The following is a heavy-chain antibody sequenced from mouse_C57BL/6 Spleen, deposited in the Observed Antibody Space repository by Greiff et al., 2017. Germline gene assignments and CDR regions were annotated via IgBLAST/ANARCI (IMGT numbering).Heavy chain of an antibody. V-gene: IGHV1-50*01. CDR2: IDPSDSYT. CDR1: GYTFTSYW. D-gene: IGHD1-1*01. J-gene: IGHJ4*01. Sequence: VQLQQSGAELVKPGASVKLSCKASGYTFTSYWMQWVKQRPGQGLEWIGEIDPSDSYTNYNQKFKGKATLTVDTSSSTAYMQLSSLTSEDSAVYYCARNHYYGSSPYYAMDYWGQGTSVTVSS. CDR3: ARNHYYGSSPYYAMDY.